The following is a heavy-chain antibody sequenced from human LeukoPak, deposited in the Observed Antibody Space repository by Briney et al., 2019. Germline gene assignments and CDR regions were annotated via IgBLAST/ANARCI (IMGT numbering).Heavy chain of an antibody. CDR3: AKDLRYSSGFDY. CDR1: GFTFSSYG. Sequence: GGSLRLSCAASGFTFSSYGMSWVRQAPGRGLEWVSAISGSGGSTYYADSVKGRFTISRDNSKNTLYLQMNSLRAEDTAVYYCAKDLRYSSGFDYWGQGTLVTVSS. J-gene: IGHJ4*02. CDR2: ISGSGGST. V-gene: IGHV3-23*01. D-gene: IGHD6-19*01.